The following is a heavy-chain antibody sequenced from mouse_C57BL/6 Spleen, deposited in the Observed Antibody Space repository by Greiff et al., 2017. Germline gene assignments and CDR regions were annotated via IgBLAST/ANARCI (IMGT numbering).Heavy chain of an antibody. CDR3: ARHPYGSSYRYFDV. CDR2: ISGGGGNT. D-gene: IGHD1-1*01. Sequence: EVMLVESGGGLVKPGGSLKLSCAASGFTFSSYTMSWVRQTPEKRLEWVATISGGGGNTYYPDSVKGRVTISRDNAKNTLYLQMSSLRSEDTALYYCARHPYGSSYRYFDVWGTGTTVTVSS. V-gene: IGHV5-9*01. CDR1: GFTFSSYT. J-gene: IGHJ1*03.